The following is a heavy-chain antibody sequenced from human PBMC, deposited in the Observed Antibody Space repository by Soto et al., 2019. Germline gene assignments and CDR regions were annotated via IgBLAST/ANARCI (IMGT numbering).Heavy chain of an antibody. CDR2: IYYSGST. D-gene: IGHD4-17*01. V-gene: IGHV4-59*01. J-gene: IGHJ3*02. CDR3: ARGDDYGDYDAFDI. Sequence: PSETLSLTCTVSGGSISSYYWSWIRQPPGKGLEWIGYIYYSGSTNYNPSLKSRVTISVDTSKNQFSLKLSSVTAADTAVYYCARGDDYGDYDAFDIWGQGTMVTVSS. CDR1: GGSISSYY.